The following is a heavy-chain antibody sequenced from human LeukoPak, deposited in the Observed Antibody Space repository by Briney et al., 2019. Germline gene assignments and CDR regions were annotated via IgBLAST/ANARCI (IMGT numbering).Heavy chain of an antibody. J-gene: IGHJ1*01. CDR1: GYTFTGYY. CDR3: ARGTIIAVVITEQHHEYFQH. CDR2: INPNSGDT. Sequence: ASVKVSCKASGYTFTGYYMQWVRQAPGQGLEWMGWINPNSGDTKYAQEFQGRVTMTRDTSISTAYMELSSLRSDDTAVYYCARGTIIAVVITEQHHEYFQHWGQGTLVTVSS. V-gene: IGHV1-2*02. D-gene: IGHD3-22*01.